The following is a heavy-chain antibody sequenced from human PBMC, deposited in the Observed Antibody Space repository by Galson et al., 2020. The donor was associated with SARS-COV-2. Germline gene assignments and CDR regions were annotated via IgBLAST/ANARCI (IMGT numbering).Heavy chain of an antibody. CDR2: ISGYNDNT. Sequence: ASVKVSCKASGYTFNYYGIAWVRQAPGQGLEWMGWISGYNDNTDYAQKFQGRFTMTTDTSTSTTYMELRGLRSDDTAIYYCARADDYSSSLTWDYWGQGTLVTVSS. CDR1: GYTFNYYG. CDR3: ARADDYSSSLTWDY. J-gene: IGHJ4*02. D-gene: IGHD6-6*01. V-gene: IGHV1-18*01.